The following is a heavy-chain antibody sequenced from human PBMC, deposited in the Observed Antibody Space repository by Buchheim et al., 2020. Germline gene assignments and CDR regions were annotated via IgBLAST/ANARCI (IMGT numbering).Heavy chain of an antibody. Sequence: EVQLVESGGGLVQPGGSLRLSCAASGFTFSSYEMNWVRQAPGKGLEWVSYISSSGSTIYYADSVKGRFTISRDNAKNSLYLQMDSLRVDDTGIYYCATQENSAHEFWGQGT. J-gene: IGHJ4*02. CDR2: ISSSGSTI. CDR1: GFTFSSYE. D-gene: IGHD1/OR15-1a*01. V-gene: IGHV3-48*03. CDR3: ATQENSAHEF.